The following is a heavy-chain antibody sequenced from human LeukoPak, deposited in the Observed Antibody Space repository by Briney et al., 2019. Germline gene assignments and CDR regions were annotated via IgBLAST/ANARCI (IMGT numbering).Heavy chain of an antibody. Sequence: SETLSLTCTVSGGSISSYYWSWIRQPPGKGLEWIGYIYTSGSTNYNPSLKSRVTISVDTSKSQFSLKLSSVTAADTAVYYCARHDSSGYYYFDYWGQGTLVTVSS. CDR3: ARHDSSGYYYFDY. CDR1: GGSISSYY. D-gene: IGHD3-22*01. CDR2: IYTSGST. J-gene: IGHJ4*02. V-gene: IGHV4-4*09.